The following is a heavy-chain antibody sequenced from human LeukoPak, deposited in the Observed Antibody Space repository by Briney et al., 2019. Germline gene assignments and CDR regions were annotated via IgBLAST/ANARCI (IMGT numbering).Heavy chain of an antibody. V-gene: IGHV3-23*01. CDR1: GFTFSGYA. J-gene: IGHJ4*02. Sequence: GGSLRLSCAASGFTFSGYAMNWVRQAPGKGLEWVSGISGSGAGTYYADSVKGRFTISRDNSKNTLYLQMNSLRADDTAVYYCTKMVREFYAISYYFDYWGQGTLVTVSS. CDR2: ISGSGAGT. D-gene: IGHD5/OR15-5a*01. CDR3: TKMVREFYAISYYFDY.